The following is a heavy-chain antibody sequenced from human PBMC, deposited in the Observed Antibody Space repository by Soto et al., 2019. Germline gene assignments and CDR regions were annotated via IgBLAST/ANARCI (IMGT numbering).Heavy chain of an antibody. CDR2: IWYDGSNK. Sequence: QVQLVESGGGVVQPGRSLRLSCAASGFTFSSYGMHWVRQAPGKGLEWVAGIWYDGSNKYYVDSVKGRFTISRDNSKNPLXXPMNSLRAEDTAVYNCARDRGVIAAAVRVYYGMDVWGQGTTVTVSS. V-gene: IGHV3-33*01. D-gene: IGHD6-13*01. CDR1: GFTFSSYG. CDR3: ARDRGVIAAAVRVYYGMDV. J-gene: IGHJ6*02.